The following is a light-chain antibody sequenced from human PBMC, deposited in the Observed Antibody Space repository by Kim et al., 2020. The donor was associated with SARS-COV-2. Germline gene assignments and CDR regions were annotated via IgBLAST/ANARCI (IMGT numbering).Light chain of an antibody. V-gene: IGKV1-5*01. CDR1: ENVDRW. CDR2: YGS. CDR3: QQYLSSSPSVT. J-gene: IGKJ4*01. Sequence: DIQMTQSPSTLSASVGDRVTITCRASENVDRWLAWYQHKPGKAPKLLIYYGSTLESGVPSRFSGSGSGTEFTLTISSLQPDDFATYFCQQYLSSSPSVTFGGGTKVDIK.